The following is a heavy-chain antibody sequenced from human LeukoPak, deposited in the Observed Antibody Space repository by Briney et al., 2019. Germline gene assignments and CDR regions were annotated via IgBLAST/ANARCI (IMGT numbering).Heavy chain of an antibody. CDR3: VVIVLG. J-gene: IGHJ4*02. D-gene: IGHD2-8*02. CDR2: ISSDGTTT. V-gene: IGHV3-74*01. Sequence: GGSLRLSCAASGFTLTNYWMHWVPQAPGQGLVWVSRISSDGTTTNYADSVRGRFTISRDNAKNMLYVQMNSLRAVDTAIYYCVVIVLGWGQGTLVTVSS. CDR1: GFTLTNYW.